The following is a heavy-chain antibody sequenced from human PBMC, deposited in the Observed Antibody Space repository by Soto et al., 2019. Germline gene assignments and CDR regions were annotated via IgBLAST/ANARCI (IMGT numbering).Heavy chain of an antibody. CDR1: GFNFSSYT. CDR3: SRDRRCGGSCYQTYAFDM. J-gene: IGHJ3*02. CDR2: ISSSNRYI. V-gene: IGHV3-21*01. Sequence: EVQLVESGGGLVKPGGSLRLSCAASGFNFSSYTMNWVRQAPGTGLEWVSSISSSNRYIYYADSMKGRFSISRDDAKKPLYLQMNSLRADDKANYYRSRDRRCGGSCYQTYAFDMWGQGTLVTVSS. D-gene: IGHD2-15*01.